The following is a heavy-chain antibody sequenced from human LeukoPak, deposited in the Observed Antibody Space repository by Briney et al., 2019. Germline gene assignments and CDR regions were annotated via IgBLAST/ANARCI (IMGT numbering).Heavy chain of an antibody. V-gene: IGHV3-21*01. Sequence: GGSLRLSCAASGFTCSSYSMNWVRQAPGKGLESVSSISSSSSYIYYADSVKGRFTISRDNAKNSLYLQMNSLRAEDTAVYYCAREATDGDYILDYWGQGTLVTVSS. J-gene: IGHJ4*02. CDR1: GFTCSSYS. CDR2: ISSSSSYI. D-gene: IGHD4-17*01. CDR3: AREATDGDYILDY.